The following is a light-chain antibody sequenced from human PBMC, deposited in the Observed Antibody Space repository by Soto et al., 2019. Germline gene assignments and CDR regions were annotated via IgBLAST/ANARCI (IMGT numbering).Light chain of an antibody. CDR1: SSDVGGYEY. Sequence: QSALTQPRSVSGSPGQSVPISGTGTSSDVGGYEYVSWYQQHPGKAPKLMIYDVSKRPSGVPDRFSGSKSGNTASLTISGLQTEDEAGYYCCSYAGSPFYVFGIGTKVTVL. J-gene: IGLJ1*01. V-gene: IGLV2-11*01. CDR2: DVS. CDR3: CSYAGSPFYV.